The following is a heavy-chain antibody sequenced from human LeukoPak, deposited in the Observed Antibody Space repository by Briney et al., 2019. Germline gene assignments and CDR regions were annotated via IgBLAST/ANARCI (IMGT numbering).Heavy chain of an antibody. J-gene: IGHJ4*02. CDR3: ARDGNPRRRLWFGESPPFDY. V-gene: IGHV3-21*01. D-gene: IGHD3-10*01. CDR1: GFTFSSYS. Sequence: GGSLRLSCAASGFTFSSYSMNWVRQAPGKGLEWVSSISSSSSYIYYADSVKGRFTISRDNAKNSLYLQMNSLRAEDTAVYYCARDGNPRRRLWFGESPPFDYWGQGTLVTVSS. CDR2: ISSSSSYI.